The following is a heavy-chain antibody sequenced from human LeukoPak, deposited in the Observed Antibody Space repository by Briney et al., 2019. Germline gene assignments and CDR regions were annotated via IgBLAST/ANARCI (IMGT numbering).Heavy chain of an antibody. V-gene: IGHV3-74*01. CDR1: GFTFSSYW. CDR2: INSDGSST. Sequence: QSGGSLRLSCAASGFTFSSYWMHWVRQAPGKGLVWVSRINSDGSSTSYADSVKGRFTISRDNAKNTLYLQMNSLRAEDTAVYYCAREVPYSSGWPDAFDIWGQGTMVTVSS. CDR3: AREVPYSSGWPDAFDI. D-gene: IGHD6-19*01. J-gene: IGHJ3*02.